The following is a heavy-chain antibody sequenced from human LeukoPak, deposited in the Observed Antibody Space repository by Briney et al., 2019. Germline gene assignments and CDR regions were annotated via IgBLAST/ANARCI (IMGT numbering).Heavy chain of an antibody. J-gene: IGHJ4*02. CDR2: IYSGGNT. D-gene: IGHD6-13*01. CDR1: GFTVSSNY. CDR3: ARDRGIAAAGTVDY. V-gene: IGHV3-53*01. Sequence: GGSLRLSCAASGFTVSSNYMSWVRQAPGKGLEWVSVIYSGGNTYYADSVKGRFTISRDNSKNTLYLQMNSLRAEDTAVYYCARDRGIAAAGTVDYWGQGTLVTVSS.